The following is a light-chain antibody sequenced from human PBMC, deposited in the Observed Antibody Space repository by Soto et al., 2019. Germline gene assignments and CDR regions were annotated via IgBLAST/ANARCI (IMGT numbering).Light chain of an antibody. J-gene: IGKJ5*01. CDR2: GSS. CDR1: QSIGRS. V-gene: IGKV3-11*01. CDR3: QQRNNWPDT. Sequence: EIVLTQSPDTLSLSPGERATLSCRASQSIGRSLAWYQQKPGQAPRLLIYGSSNRATGIPARFSGSGSGTDFTLTISSLEPEDFAVYYCQQRNNWPDTFGQGTRLEIK.